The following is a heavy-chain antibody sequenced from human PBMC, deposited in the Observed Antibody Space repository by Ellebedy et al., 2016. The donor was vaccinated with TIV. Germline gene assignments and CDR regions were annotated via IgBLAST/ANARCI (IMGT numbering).Heavy chain of an antibody. CDR2: IYYSGST. J-gene: IGHJ4*02. D-gene: IGHD3-16*02. CDR1: GGSITGFY. CDR3: ARGRRGPIGYDYIWGSYRDFFDY. Sequence: SETLSLTCSVSGGSITGFYWSRIRQPPGKGLEWVGYIYYSGSTNYNPSLKSRVTISVDPSKNQVSLRLASLPAADTAVYYCARGRRGPIGYDYIWGSYRDFFDYWGQGTLVTVSS. V-gene: IGHV4-59*01.